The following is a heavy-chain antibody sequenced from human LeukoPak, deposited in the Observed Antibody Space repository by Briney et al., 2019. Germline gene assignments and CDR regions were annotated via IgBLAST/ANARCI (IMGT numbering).Heavy chain of an antibody. CDR3: ARVAWLAVSGPYYFDY. D-gene: IGHD6-19*01. Sequence: GGSLRLSCAASGFTFSSYEMNWVRQAPGKGLEWVSSISSSSSYIYYADSVKGRFTISRDNAKNSLYLQMNSLRAEDTAVYYCARVAWLAVSGPYYFDYWGQGTLVTVSS. CDR2: ISSSSSYI. CDR1: GFTFSSYE. J-gene: IGHJ4*02. V-gene: IGHV3-21*01.